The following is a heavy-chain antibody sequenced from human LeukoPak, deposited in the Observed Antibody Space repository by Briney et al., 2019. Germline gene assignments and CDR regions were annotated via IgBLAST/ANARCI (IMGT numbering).Heavy chain of an antibody. J-gene: IGHJ4*02. V-gene: IGHV4-34*01. CDR3: ARERIAVAKRRRYFDY. Sequence: SETLSLTCTVSGGSISSYYWSWIRQPAGKGLEWIGEINHSGSTNYNPSLKSRVTISVDTSKNQFSLKLSSVTAADTAVYYCARERIAVAKRRRYFDYWGQGTLVTVSS. CDR1: GGSISSYY. CDR2: INHSGST. D-gene: IGHD6-19*01.